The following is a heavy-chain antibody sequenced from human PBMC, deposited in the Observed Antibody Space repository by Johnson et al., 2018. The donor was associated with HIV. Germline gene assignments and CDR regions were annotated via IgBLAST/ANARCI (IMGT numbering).Heavy chain of an antibody. Sequence: VQLVESGGAVVRPGGSLRLSCTASGFTFDDYGMNWVRQVPGQGLEWVSGINWNGGSTSYADSVKGRFTISRDNAKNSLYLQMNSLRAEDTALYYCAKCPRVSTCDAFDIWGQGTMVTVPS. CDR3: AKCPRVSTCDAFDI. V-gene: IGHV3-20*04. J-gene: IGHJ3*02. CDR2: INWNGGST. CDR1: GFTFDDYG. D-gene: IGHD6-13*01.